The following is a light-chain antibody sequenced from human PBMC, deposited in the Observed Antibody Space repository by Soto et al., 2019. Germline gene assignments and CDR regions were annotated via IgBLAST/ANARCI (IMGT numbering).Light chain of an antibody. Sequence: QSVLTQPASVSGSPGQSITISCTGTSSYVGGYNYVAWYQQHPGKAPKLMIYEVSNRPSGVSTRFSGSKSGNTASLTISGLQAEDEADYSCSSYTSSSTLVFGGGTKVTVL. CDR2: EVS. J-gene: IGLJ2*01. CDR1: SSYVGGYNY. CDR3: SSYTSSSTLV. V-gene: IGLV2-14*01.